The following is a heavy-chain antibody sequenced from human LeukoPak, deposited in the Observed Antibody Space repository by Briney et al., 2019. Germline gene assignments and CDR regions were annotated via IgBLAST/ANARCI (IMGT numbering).Heavy chain of an antibody. D-gene: IGHD2-15*01. V-gene: IGHV1-18*01. CDR2: ISTYNGNT. CDR3: ARDWVVGVVVVAAGY. CDR1: GYPFTSYG. J-gene: IGHJ4*02. Sequence: ASVKVSCKASGYPFTSYGISWVRQAPGQGLEWMGWISTYNGNTNYAQKFQDIVTMTTDTSTSTAYMELKSLRSDDTAVYYCARDWVVGVVVVAAGYWGQGTLVPSPQ.